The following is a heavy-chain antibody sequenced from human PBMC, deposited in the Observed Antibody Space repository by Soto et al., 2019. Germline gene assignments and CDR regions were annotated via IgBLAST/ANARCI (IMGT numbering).Heavy chain of an antibody. CDR3: DRDMVLDNFDY. J-gene: IGHJ4*02. D-gene: IGHD2-8*01. Sequence: GGSLRLSCAASGFTFSSYAMHWVRQAPGKGLEWVAVISYDGSNKYYADSVKGRFTISRDNSKNTLYLQMNSLRAEDTAVYYCDRDMVLDNFDYWGQGTLVTVSS. CDR2: ISYDGSNK. CDR1: GFTFSSYA. V-gene: IGHV3-30-3*01.